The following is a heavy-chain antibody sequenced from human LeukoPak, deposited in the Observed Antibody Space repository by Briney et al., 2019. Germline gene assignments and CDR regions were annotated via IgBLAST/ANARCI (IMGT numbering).Heavy chain of an antibody. CDR3: ARDIERRLGELFERADFDY. Sequence: ASVKVSCKASGYTFTSYGISWVRQAPGQGLEWMGWISAYNGNTNYAQKLQGRVTMTTDTSTSTAYMELRSLRSDDTAVYYCARDIERRLGELFERADFDYWGQGTLVTVSS. CDR2: ISAYNGNT. D-gene: IGHD3-16*01. V-gene: IGHV1-18*01. CDR1: GYTFTSYG. J-gene: IGHJ4*02.